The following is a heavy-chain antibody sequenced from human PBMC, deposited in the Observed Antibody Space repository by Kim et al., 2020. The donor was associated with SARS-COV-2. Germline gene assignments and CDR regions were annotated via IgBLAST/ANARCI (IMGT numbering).Heavy chain of an antibody. CDR1: GGSISSGGYY. D-gene: IGHD6-13*01. Sequence: SETLSLTCTVSGGSISSGGYYWSWIRQHPWKGLEWIGYIYYSGSTYYNPSLKSRVTISVDTSKNQFSLKLSSVTAADTAVYYCARVSSSWYEEDYFDYWGQGTLVTVSS. V-gene: IGHV4-31*03. J-gene: IGHJ4*02. CDR3: ARVSSSWYEEDYFDY. CDR2: IYYSGST.